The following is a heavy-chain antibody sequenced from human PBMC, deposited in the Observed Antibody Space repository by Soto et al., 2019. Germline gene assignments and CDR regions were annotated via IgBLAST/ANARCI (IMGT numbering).Heavy chain of an antibody. CDR3: AKAEYPNRGYFDY. D-gene: IGHD6-13*01. Sequence: VGSLRLSCAASGFTFSSYAMSWVRQAPGKGLEWVSAISGSGGSTYYADSVKGRFTISRDNSKNTLYLQMNSLRAEDTAVYYCAKAEYPNRGYFDYWGQGTLVTVSS. V-gene: IGHV3-23*01. CDR1: GFTFSSYA. CDR2: ISGSGGST. J-gene: IGHJ4*02.